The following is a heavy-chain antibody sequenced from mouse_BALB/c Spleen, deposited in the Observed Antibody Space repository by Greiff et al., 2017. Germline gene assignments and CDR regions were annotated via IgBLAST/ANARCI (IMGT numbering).Heavy chain of an antibody. D-gene: IGHD2-4*01. CDR1: GYSITSGYY. CDR2: ISYDGSN. CDR3: AGSTMITTRSYWYFDV. V-gene: IGHV3-6*02. Sequence: EVKLEESGPGLVKPSQSLSLTCSVTGYSITSGYYWNWIRQFPGNKLEWMGYISYDGSNNYNPSLKNRISITRDTSKNQFFLKLNSVTTEDTATYYCAGSTMITTRSYWYFDVWGAGTTVTVSS. J-gene: IGHJ1*01.